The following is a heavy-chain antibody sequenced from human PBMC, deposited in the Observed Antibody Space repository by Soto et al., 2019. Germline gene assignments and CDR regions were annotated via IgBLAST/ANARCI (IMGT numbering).Heavy chain of an antibody. J-gene: IGHJ5*02. Sequence: GASVKVSCKASGYTFTSYYMHWVRQAPGQGLEWMGIINPSGGSTSYAQKFQGRVTMTRDTSTSTVYMELSSLRSEDTAVYYCAGEGAYDYGDYGNWFDPWGQGTLVTVSS. V-gene: IGHV1-46*01. CDR3: AGEGAYDYGDYGNWFDP. CDR1: GYTFTSYY. CDR2: INPSGGST. D-gene: IGHD4-17*01.